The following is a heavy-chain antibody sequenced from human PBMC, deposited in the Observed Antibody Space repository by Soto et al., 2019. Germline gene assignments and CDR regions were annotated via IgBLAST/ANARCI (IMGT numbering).Heavy chain of an antibody. CDR3: ARRYGPGFDY. CDR2: IYYSGST. D-gene: IGHD4-17*01. CDR1: GVSIFSYS. V-gene: IGHV4-59*08. Sequence: SETLSLTCTVSGVSIFSYSWSWIRQPPGKGLEWIGYIYYSGSTNYNPSLKSRVTISVDTSKNHLSLKLSSVTAADTAVYYCARRYGPGFDYWGQGTLVTVSS. J-gene: IGHJ4*02.